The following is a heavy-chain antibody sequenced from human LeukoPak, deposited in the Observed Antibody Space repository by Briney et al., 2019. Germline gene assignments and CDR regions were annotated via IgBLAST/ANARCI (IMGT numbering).Heavy chain of an antibody. D-gene: IGHD6-13*01. J-gene: IGHJ3*02. CDR1: GGSISSYY. CDR3: ARIRQQLVYDAFDI. Sequence: SETLSLTCTVSGGSISSYYWSWIRQPPGKGLEWIGYIYYSGSTNYNPSLKSRVTISVDTSKNQFSLKLSSVTAADTVVYYCARIRQQLVYDAFDIWGQGTMVTVSS. CDR2: IYYSGST. V-gene: IGHV4-59*08.